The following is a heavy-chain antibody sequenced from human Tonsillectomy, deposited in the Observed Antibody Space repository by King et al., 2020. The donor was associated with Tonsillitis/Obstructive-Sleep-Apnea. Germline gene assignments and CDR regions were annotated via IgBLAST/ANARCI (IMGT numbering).Heavy chain of an antibody. CDR3: ARVARVDYSNYGWFDP. CDR1: GGTLSSYG. V-gene: IGHV1-69*10. CDR2: IIPVLGIE. J-gene: IGHJ5*02. Sequence: QVQLVQSGAEVKKPGSSVKVSCKASGGTLSSYGISWVRQAPGQGLEWMGGIIPVLGIENYAQKFQGRVTITADTSTVYMELSSLRSEDTAVYYCARVARVDYSNYGWFDPWGQGTLVTVSS. D-gene: IGHD4-11*01.